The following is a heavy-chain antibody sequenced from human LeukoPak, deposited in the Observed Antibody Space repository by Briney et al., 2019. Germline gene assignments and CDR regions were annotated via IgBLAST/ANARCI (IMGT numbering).Heavy chain of an antibody. CDR1: GFTFSNYG. CDR3: ARSNQLQYPLYGMDV. D-gene: IGHD2-2*02. J-gene: IGHJ6*02. V-gene: IGHV3-30*03. Sequence: PGGSLRLSCAASGFTFSNYGMHWVRQAPGKGLEWVAVISYDGSNKYYTDSVKGRFTISRDNSKNTLYLQMNSLRAEDTAVYYCARSNQLQYPLYGMDVWGQGTTVTVSS. CDR2: ISYDGSNK.